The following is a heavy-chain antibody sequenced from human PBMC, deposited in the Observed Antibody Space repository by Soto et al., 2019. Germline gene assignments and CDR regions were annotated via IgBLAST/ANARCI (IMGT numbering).Heavy chain of an antibody. J-gene: IGHJ6*02. CDR3: ARDNGYSYGPYYYYGMDV. CDR1: GFTVSSNY. D-gene: IGHD5-18*01. Sequence: GGSLRLSCAASGFTVSSNYMSWVRQAPGKGLEWVSVIYSGGSTYYADSVKVRFTISRDNSKNTLYLQMNSLRAEDTAVYYCARDNGYSYGPYYYYGMDVWSQGTTVTVSS. CDR2: IYSGGST. V-gene: IGHV3-66*01.